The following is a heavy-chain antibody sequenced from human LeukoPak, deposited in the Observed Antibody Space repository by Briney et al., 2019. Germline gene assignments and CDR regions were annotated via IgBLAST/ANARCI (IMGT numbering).Heavy chain of an antibody. CDR1: GFTFDDYA. D-gene: IGHD2-8*01. Sequence: PGRSLRLSCAASGFTFDDYAMHWVRQAPGKGLEWVSGISWNSGSIGYADSVKGRLTISRDNAKNSLYLQMNSLRAEDTALYYCAKEGSVCTNGICRYFDSWGQGTLVTVSS. V-gene: IGHV3-9*01. CDR3: AKEGSVCTNGICRYFDS. J-gene: IGHJ4*02. CDR2: ISWNSGSI.